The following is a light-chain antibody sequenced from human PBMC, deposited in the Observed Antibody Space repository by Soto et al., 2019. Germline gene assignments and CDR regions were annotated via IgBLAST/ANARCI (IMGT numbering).Light chain of an antibody. Sequence: QSVLTQPASVSGSPGQSITISCTGTSSDFGAYNYVSWYQQHPGKAPKLMIYDISNRPSRVSDRFSGSKSGNTASLTISGLQADDEADYYCTSYTSSSTLGVFGTGTRSPS. CDR2: DIS. J-gene: IGLJ1*01. CDR1: SSDFGAYNY. CDR3: TSYTSSSTLGV. V-gene: IGLV2-14*01.